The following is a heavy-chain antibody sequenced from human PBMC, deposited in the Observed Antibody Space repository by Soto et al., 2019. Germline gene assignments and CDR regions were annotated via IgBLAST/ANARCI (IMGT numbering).Heavy chain of an antibody. CDR3: PSHEPCGPESSVYYFDY. J-gene: IGHJ4*02. D-gene: IGHD2-21*01. Sequence: GGSLRLSCAASGFTFSSYWMIWVRQAPGKGLEWVANIKQDGSEKYYVDSVKGRFTISRDNAKNSLYLQMNSLRAEDTAVYYCPSHEPCGPESSVYYFDYWGQGTLVTVSS. CDR2: IKQDGSEK. CDR1: GFTFSSYW. V-gene: IGHV3-7*03.